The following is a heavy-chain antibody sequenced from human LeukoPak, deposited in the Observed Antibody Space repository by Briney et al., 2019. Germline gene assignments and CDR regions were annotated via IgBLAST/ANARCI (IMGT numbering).Heavy chain of an antibody. V-gene: IGHV3-73*01. CDR2: IRSKADNYAT. J-gene: IGHJ4*02. Sequence: GGSLRLSCAASGFTFSGSPILWVRQASGKGLERVGRIRSKADNYATAYAASVQGRCTISRDDSKSTAYLQLNSLKTEDTAVYYCTQSNYWGQGALVTVSS. CDR3: TQSNY. CDR1: GFTFSGSP.